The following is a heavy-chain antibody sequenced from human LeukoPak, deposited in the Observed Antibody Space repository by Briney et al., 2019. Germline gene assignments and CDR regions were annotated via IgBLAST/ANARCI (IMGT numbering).Heavy chain of an antibody. CDR1: GFTFSSHG. J-gene: IGHJ4*02. CDR3: ARDPGSYYDSSGYPYFDY. Sequence: GGSLRLSCAASGFTFSSHGMNWVRQAPGKGLEWVSYISSSSSTIYYAGSVKGRFTISRDNAKNSLYLQMNSLRAEDTAVYYCARDPGSYYDSSGYPYFDYWGQGILVTVSS. D-gene: IGHD3-22*01. CDR2: ISSSSSTI. V-gene: IGHV3-48*01.